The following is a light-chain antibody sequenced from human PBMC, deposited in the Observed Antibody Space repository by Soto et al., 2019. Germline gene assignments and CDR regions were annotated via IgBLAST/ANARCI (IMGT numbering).Light chain of an antibody. J-gene: IGLJ2*01. CDR3: AAWDDSLKGVV. Sequence: QSVLTQSPSASGTPGQRVTISCFGSTSNIGSSTVSWYQQLPGTAPKLLIYGNNQRPSGVPDRFSVSESGTSASLAISGLQSDDEADYYCAAWDDSLKGVVFGGGTKLTVL. CDR2: GNN. V-gene: IGLV1-44*01. CDR1: TSNIGSST.